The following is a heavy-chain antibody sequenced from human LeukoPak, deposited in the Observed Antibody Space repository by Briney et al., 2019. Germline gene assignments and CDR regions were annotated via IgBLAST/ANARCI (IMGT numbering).Heavy chain of an antibody. V-gene: IGHV3-9*01. CDR3: AKGKGDYSYGMDV. J-gene: IGHJ6*02. CDR1: GFTFNKYS. CDR2: ISWNSGSI. Sequence: GGSLRLSCAASGFTFNKYSMHWVRQTPRKGLAWVSGISWNSGSISYADSVKGRFTISRDNAKNTLYLQMNSLRAEDTALYYCAKGKGDYSYGMDVWGQGTTVTVSS.